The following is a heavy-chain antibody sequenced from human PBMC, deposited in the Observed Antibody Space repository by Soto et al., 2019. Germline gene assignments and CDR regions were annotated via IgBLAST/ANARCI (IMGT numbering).Heavy chain of an antibody. Sequence: QVKLQESGPGLVKPSETLSLTCTVSGDSVNTGPYFWGWVRQPPGRSLEWIGTIFHTGDTYYNPSLKSRATISIDPSTPQFSLKLSSVAAADTTVYYCARHDFSNYENNWFESWGQGTLVTVSS. CDR2: IFHTGDT. V-gene: IGHV4-39*01. CDR1: GDSVNTGPYF. D-gene: IGHD4-4*01. CDR3: ARHDFSNYENNWFES. J-gene: IGHJ5*01.